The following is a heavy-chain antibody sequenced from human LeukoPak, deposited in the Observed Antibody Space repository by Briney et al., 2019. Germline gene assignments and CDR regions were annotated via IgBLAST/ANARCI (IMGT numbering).Heavy chain of an antibody. CDR1: GYTLTELS. J-gene: IGHJ4*02. CDR3: ATTLRGYYYDSSGYYLDY. V-gene: IGHV1-24*01. CDR2: FDPEDGET. Sequence: ASVKVSCKVSGYTLTELSMHWVRQAPGKGLEWMGGFDPEDGETIYAQKFQGRVTMTEDTSTDTAYMELSSLRSEDTAVYYCATTLRGYYYDSSGYYLDYWGQGTLVTVSS. D-gene: IGHD3-22*01.